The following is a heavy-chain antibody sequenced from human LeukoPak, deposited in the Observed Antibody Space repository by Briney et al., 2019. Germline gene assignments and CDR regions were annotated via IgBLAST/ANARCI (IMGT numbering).Heavy chain of an antibody. CDR1: GYTFTGYY. CDR2: INPNSGGT. CDR3: ARARISSGRIDY. Sequence: WASVKVSCKASGYTFTGYYMHWVRQAPGQGLEWMGWINPNSGGTNYAQKFQGRVTMTRDTSISTAYMELSRLRSDDTAVYYCARARISSGRIDYWGQGTLVTVSS. J-gene: IGHJ4*02. D-gene: IGHD3-22*01. V-gene: IGHV1-2*02.